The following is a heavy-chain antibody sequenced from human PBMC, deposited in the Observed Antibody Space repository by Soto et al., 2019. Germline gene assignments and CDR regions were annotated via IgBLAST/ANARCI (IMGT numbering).Heavy chain of an antibody. Sequence: AGGSLRLSCAASGFTFSSYAMHWVRQAPGKGLEWVAVISYDGSNKYYADSVKGRFTISRDNSKNTLYLQMNSLRAEDTAVYYCAREYGYYGFDYWGQGTLVTVS. CDR2: ISYDGSNK. CDR1: GFTFSSYA. CDR3: AREYGYYGFDY. V-gene: IGHV3-30-3*01. J-gene: IGHJ4*02. D-gene: IGHD3-10*01.